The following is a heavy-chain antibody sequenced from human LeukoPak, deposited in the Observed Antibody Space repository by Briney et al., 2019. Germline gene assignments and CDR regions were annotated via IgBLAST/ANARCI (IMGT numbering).Heavy chain of an antibody. CDR3: ARDHGSGWYDLVY. V-gene: IGHV1-2*02. CDR2: INPNSGGT. CDR1: GYTFTGYY. D-gene: IGHD6-19*01. J-gene: IGHJ4*02. Sequence: ASVKVSCKASGYTFTGYYMHWVRQAPGQGLEWMGWINPNSGGTNYAQKFQGRVTMTRDTAISTAYMEPSRLRSDDTAVYYCARDHGSGWYDLVYWGQGTLVTVSS.